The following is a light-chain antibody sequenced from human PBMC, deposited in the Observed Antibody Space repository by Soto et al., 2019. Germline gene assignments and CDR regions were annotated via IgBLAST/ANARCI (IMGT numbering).Light chain of an antibody. J-gene: IGKJ1*01. CDR2: GVS. Sequence: VLKQSPGTLSLSQGERATITCRAIHSVSTSRYLAWYQQKPGQAPRLLIYGVSSRATGIPDRFSGSGSGTDFTLIINRLEPEDVAIYYCQHYNSYPEAFGQ. CDR3: QHYNSYPEA. V-gene: IGKV3-20*01. CDR1: HSVSTSRY.